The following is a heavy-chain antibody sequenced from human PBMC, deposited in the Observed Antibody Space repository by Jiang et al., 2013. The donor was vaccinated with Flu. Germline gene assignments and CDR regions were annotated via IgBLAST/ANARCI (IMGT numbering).Heavy chain of an antibody. CDR3: ARSFTMVRGVIIPPLYYYYGMDV. CDR2: IFSNDEK. Sequence: KPTQTLTLTCTVSGFSLSNARMGVSWIRQPPGKALEWLAHIFSNDEKSYSTSLKSRLTISKDTSKSQVVLTMTNMDPVDTATYYCARSFTMVRGVIIPPLYYYYGMDVWG. V-gene: IGHV2-26*01. J-gene: IGHJ6*01. D-gene: IGHD3-10*01. CDR1: GFSLSNARMG.